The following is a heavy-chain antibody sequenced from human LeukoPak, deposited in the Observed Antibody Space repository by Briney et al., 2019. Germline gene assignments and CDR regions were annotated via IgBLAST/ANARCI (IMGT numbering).Heavy chain of an antibody. CDR2: IYTSGST. D-gene: IGHD2-15*01. Sequence: SETLSLTCTVSGGSISSGSYYWSWIRQPAGNGLEWIGRIYTSGSTNYNPSLKSRVTISVDTSKNQFSLKLSSVTAADTAVYYCARGGVVVVAAKVDYFDYWGQGTLVTVSS. CDR1: GGSISSGSYY. CDR3: ARGGVVVVAAKVDYFDY. J-gene: IGHJ4*02. V-gene: IGHV4-61*02.